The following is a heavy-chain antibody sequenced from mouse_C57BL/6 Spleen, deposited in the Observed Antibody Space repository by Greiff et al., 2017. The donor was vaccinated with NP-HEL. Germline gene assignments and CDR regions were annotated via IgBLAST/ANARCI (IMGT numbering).Heavy chain of an antibody. CDR1: GYTFTSYW. CDR2: IHPNSGST. Sequence: QVQLQQPGAELVKPGASVKLSCKASGYTFTSYWMHWVKQRPGQGLEWIGMIHPNSGSTNYNEKFKSKATLTVDKSSSTAYMQLSSLTSEDSAVYYCAREGANYYGSSRNWYFDVWGTGTTVTVSS. V-gene: IGHV1-64*01. CDR3: AREGANYYGSSRNWYFDV. J-gene: IGHJ1*03. D-gene: IGHD1-1*01.